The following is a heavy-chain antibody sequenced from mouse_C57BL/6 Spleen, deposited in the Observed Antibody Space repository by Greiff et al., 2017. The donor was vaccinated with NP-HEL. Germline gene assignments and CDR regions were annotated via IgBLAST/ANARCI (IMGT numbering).Heavy chain of an antibody. CDR2: IDPSDSET. CDR3: ARWGPTGKGAMDY. V-gene: IGHV1-52*01. J-gene: IGHJ4*01. D-gene: IGHD4-1*01. Sequence: QVQLQQSGAELVRPGSSVKLSCKASGYTFTSYWMHWVKQRPIQGLEWIGNIDPSDSETHYNQKFKDKATLTVDKSSSTAYMQLSSLTSEDSAVYYCARWGPTGKGAMDYWGQGTSVTVSS. CDR1: GYTFTSYW.